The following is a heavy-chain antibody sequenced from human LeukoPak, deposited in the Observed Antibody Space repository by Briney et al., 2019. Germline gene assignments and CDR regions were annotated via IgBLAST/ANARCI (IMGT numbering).Heavy chain of an antibody. CDR3: AKEVARRTGGFDP. V-gene: IGHV4-39*07. D-gene: IGHD3/OR15-3a*01. Sequence: SETLSLTCTVSGGSISSSSHYWGWIRQPPGKGLEWIGSIYHSGTAYYNPSLKSRVTISADMSKNQFSLKLNSVTATDTAVYYCAKEVARRTGGFDPWGQGTLVTVSS. CDR1: GGSISSSSHY. CDR2: IYHSGTA. J-gene: IGHJ5*02.